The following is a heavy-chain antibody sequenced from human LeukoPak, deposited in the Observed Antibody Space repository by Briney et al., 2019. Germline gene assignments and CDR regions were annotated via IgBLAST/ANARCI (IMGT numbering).Heavy chain of an antibody. CDR2: ISYDGSNK. V-gene: IGHV3-30-3*01. J-gene: IGHJ4*02. CDR3: ARGADSGSSWYFGY. D-gene: IGHD1-26*01. Sequence: GRSLRLSCAASGFTFSNYAMHWVRQAPGKGLEWVAVISYDGSNKYYADSVKGRFTISRVNSKNTLYLQMNNLRAEDTAVYYCARGADSGSSWYFGYWGQGTLVTVSS. CDR1: GFTFSNYA.